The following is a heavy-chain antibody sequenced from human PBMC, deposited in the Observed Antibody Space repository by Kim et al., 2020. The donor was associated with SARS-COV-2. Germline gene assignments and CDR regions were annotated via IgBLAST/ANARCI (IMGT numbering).Heavy chain of an antibody. J-gene: IGHJ6*02. CDR3: ARDLGYCSSINCPLRRTKYYGMDV. CDR2: MYSGGNT. V-gene: IGHV3-53*01. CDR1: GFTVSGNY. Sequence: GGSLRLSCVVSGFTVSGNYMNWVRQAPGKGLEWVSSMYSGGNTYYADSVKGRFTISRDNSKNTLYLQLNSLRAEDTAVYYCARDLGYCSSINCPLRRTKYYGMDVWGQGTTVTVSS. D-gene: IGHD2-2*03.